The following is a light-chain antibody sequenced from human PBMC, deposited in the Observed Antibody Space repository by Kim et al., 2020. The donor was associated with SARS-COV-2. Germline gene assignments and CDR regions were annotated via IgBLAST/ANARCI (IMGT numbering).Light chain of an antibody. V-gene: IGKV1-39*01. CDR3: QQSYSTPRL. CDR2: AAS. J-gene: IGKJ3*01. Sequence: ASVGDRVTITCRASQSISSYLNWYQQKPGKAPKLLIYAASSLQSGVPSRFSGSGSGTDFTLTISSLQPEDFATYYCQQSYSTPRLFGPGTKVDIK. CDR1: QSISSY.